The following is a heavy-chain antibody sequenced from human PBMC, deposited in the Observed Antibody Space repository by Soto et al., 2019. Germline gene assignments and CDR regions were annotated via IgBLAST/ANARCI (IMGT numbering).Heavy chain of an antibody. CDR1: GFTFDDSA. V-gene: IGHV3-9*01. CDR2: IGSNSGGI. Sequence: EVQLVESGGGLVQPGRSLRLSCAASGFTFDDSAMHWVRQSPGKGLEWVSGIGSNSGGIGYADSVKGRFTISRDNAKNSLYLQMNSLRAEDTALYYCAKGLSEGYFDYWGQGTPVTVSS. J-gene: IGHJ4*02. CDR3: AKGLSEGYFDY.